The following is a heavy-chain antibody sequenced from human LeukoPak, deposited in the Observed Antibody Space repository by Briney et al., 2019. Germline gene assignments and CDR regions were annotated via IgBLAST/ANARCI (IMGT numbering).Heavy chain of an antibody. J-gene: IGHJ4*02. V-gene: IGHV1-18*01. Sequence: GASVKVSFKASGYTFTSYGITWVRQAPGQGLEWMGWISTYNGNTNYAQKLQGRVTMTTDTSTSTAYMELRSLRSDDTAMYYCARDRIDTGTYFDYWGQGTLVTVSS. D-gene: IGHD4-17*01. CDR3: ARDRIDTGTYFDY. CDR1: GYTFTSYG. CDR2: ISTYNGNT.